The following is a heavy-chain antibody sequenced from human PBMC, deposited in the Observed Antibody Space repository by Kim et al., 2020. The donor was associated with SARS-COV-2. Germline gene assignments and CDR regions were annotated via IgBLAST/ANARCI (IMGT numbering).Heavy chain of an antibody. Sequence: GGSLRLSCAASGFTFSSYAMHWVRQAPGKGLEWVAVISYDGSNKYYADSVKGRFTISRDNSKNTLYLQMNSLRAEDTAVYYCARRGYSSSWYREYFQHWGQGTLVTVSS. V-gene: IGHV3-30-3*01. CDR1: GFTFSSYA. J-gene: IGHJ1*01. CDR2: ISYDGSNK. CDR3: ARRGYSSSWYREYFQH. D-gene: IGHD6-13*01.